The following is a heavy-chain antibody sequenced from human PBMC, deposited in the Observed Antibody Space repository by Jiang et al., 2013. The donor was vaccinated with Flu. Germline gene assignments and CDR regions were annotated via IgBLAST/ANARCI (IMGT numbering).Heavy chain of an antibody. D-gene: IGHD3-22*01. V-gene: IGHV3-49*04. CDR1: GFTFGDYA. CDR2: IRSKAYGGTT. J-gene: IGHJ6*02. CDR3: TRGGHYYDSSGYSSMDV. Sequence: VQLLESGGGLVQPGRSLRLSCTASGFTFGDYAMSWVRQAPGKGLEWVGFIRSKAYGGTTEYAASVKGRFTISRDDSKSIAYLQMNSLKTEDTAVYYCTRGGHYYDSSGYSSMDVWGQGTTVTVSS.